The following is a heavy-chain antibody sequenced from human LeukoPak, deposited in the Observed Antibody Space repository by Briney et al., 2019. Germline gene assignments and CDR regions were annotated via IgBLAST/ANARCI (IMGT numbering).Heavy chain of an antibody. Sequence: GGSLRLCCAASGFIFSSYTMNWVRQAPGKGVEWVSYISNICIALNYAGSVKGRFTISRDNAKNSLYLQMNSLRAEHTAVYYCARPAPGTYSTFDYWGPGTLVTVSS. CDR1: GFIFSSYT. V-gene: IGHV3-48*01. CDR2: ISNICIAL. J-gene: IGHJ4*02. D-gene: IGHD6-13*01. CDR3: ARPAPGTYSTFDY.